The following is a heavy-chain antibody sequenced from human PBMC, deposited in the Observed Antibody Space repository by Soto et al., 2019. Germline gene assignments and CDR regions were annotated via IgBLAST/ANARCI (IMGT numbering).Heavy chain of an antibody. D-gene: IGHD2-21*02. CDR2: VNPSGGHT. CDR3: ARGGHVVVVTASLDY. V-gene: IGHV1-46*01. CDR1: GDTFTDYY. Sequence: QVQLVQSGAEVKKPGASVKVSCKASGDTFTDYYIHWVRPAPGQGLEWMGTVNPSGGHTTYAQHFLGRMTMTRDTSTSTVYMELTSLTSEDTAVYYCARGGHVVVVTASLDYWGQGTLVTVSS. J-gene: IGHJ4*02.